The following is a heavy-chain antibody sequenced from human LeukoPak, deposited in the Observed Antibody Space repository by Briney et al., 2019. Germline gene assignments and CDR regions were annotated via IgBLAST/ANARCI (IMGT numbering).Heavy chain of an antibody. D-gene: IGHD5/OR15-5a*01. J-gene: IGHJ3*02. Sequence: SETLSLTCTVSGGSISSGSYYWSWIRQPAGKGLEWIGEIYHSGSTNYNPSLKSRVTISVDKSKNQFSLKLSSVTAADTAVYYCASISTARAFDIWGQGTMVTVSS. CDR2: IYHSGST. V-gene: IGHV4-61*10. CDR3: ASISTARAFDI. CDR1: GGSISSGSYY.